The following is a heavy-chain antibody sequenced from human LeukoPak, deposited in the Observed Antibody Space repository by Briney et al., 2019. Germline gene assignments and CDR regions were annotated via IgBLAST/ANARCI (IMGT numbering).Heavy chain of an antibody. J-gene: IGHJ4*02. V-gene: IGHV3-11*01. CDR1: GFSFSDSY. CDR3: AKDGRTYPY. CDR2: IGPTGKTI. Sequence: GGSLRLSCVASGFSFSDSYMTWIRQAPGKGLEWVSSIGPTGKTIFYAGSMKGRFTISRDDAKNSLYLQVDSLRAEDTAVYFCAKDGRTYPYWGQGTLVTVSS.